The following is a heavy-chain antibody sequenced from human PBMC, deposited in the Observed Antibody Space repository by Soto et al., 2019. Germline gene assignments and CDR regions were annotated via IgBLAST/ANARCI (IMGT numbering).Heavy chain of an antibody. CDR2: TRNKANSYTT. CDR3: ALTIFGVAMGAFDI. V-gene: IGHV3-72*01. CDR1: GFTFSDHY. J-gene: IGHJ3*02. Sequence: PGGSLRLSCAASGFTFSDHYMDWVRQAPGKGLEWVGRTRNKANSYTTEYAASVKGRFTISRDDSKNSLYLQMNSLKTEDTAVYYCALTIFGVAMGAFDIWGQGTMVTVS. D-gene: IGHD3-3*01.